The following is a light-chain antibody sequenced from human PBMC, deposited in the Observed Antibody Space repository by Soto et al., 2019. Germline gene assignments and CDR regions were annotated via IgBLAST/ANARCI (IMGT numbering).Light chain of an antibody. V-gene: IGLV2-14*03. Sequence: QSVLTQPASVSGSPGQSITISCTGTSSDVGGYNYVSWYQHHPGKAPKLMIYDVTNRPSGVSNRFSGSKSGNTASLTISGLQAEDEGDYYCTSYTTSSPYLVFGGGTKVTVL. CDR3: TSYTTSSPYLV. J-gene: IGLJ3*02. CDR2: DVT. CDR1: SSDVGGYNY.